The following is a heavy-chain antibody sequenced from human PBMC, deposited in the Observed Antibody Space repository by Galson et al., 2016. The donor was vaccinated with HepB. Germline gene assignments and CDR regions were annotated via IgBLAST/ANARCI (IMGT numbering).Heavy chain of an antibody. CDR1: GFTFNDYY. J-gene: IGHJ4*02. CDR3: AREGPDFGGNGDFDY. D-gene: IGHD4-23*01. Sequence: SLRLSCAASGFTFNDYYMSWVRQAPGKGLEWISYISKTGFYTNYADSVKGRFTISRDNTKNSLYLQMNSLRGEDTAVYYCAREGPDFGGNGDFDYWGQGTLVTVSS. CDR2: ISKTGFYT. V-gene: IGHV3-11*06.